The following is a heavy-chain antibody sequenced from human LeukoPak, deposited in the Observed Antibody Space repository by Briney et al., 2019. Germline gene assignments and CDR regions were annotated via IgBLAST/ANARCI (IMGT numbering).Heavy chain of an antibody. V-gene: IGHV3-33*08. CDR2: IWYDGSNK. CDR1: GFTFSSYG. Sequence: PGRSLRLSCAASGFTFSSYGMHWVRQAPGKGLEWVAVIWYDGSNKYYADSVKGRFSISRDNSKNTLYLQMNSLRAEDTAVYYCARDTRSNIGYWGQGTLVTVSS. J-gene: IGHJ4*02. CDR3: ARDTRSNIGY. D-gene: IGHD1-1*01.